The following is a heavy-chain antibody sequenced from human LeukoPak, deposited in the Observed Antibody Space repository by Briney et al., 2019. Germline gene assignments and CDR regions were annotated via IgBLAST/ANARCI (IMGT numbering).Heavy chain of an antibody. D-gene: IGHD4-23*01. J-gene: IGHJ4*02. CDR2: IYYSGST. CDR3: ARDYGGHFDY. Sequence: SETLSLTCTVSGGSISSSSYYWGWIRQPPGKGLEWIGSIYYSGSTYYNPSLKSRVTISVDTSKNQFSLKLSSVTAADTAVYYCARDYGGHFDYWGQGTLVTASS. CDR1: GGSISSSSYY. V-gene: IGHV4-39*02.